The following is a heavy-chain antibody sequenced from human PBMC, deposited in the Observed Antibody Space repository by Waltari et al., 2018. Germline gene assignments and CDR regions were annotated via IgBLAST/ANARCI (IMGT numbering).Heavy chain of an antibody. J-gene: IGHJ4*02. CDR3: ARLRTAMVADDY. V-gene: IGHV1-69*02. Sequence: VQLVQSGAEVKKPVSSVKVYYKASGGPLSRYAISWVRQAPGQGLELMGRIIPIFGKANYAQKFQGRVTLTADKSTSTAYMELSSLRSEDTAVYYCARLRTAMVADDYWGQGTLVTFSS. CDR1: GGPLSRYA. CDR2: IIPIFGKA. D-gene: IGHD5-18*01.